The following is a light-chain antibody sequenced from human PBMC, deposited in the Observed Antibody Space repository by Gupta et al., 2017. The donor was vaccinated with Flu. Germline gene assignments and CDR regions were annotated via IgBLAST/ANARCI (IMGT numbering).Light chain of an antibody. J-gene: IGLJ1*01. Sequence: QSALTQPRSVSGSPGQSVAISCTGTSSDAGAYNYVSWYQQPPGKAPKLIIFEVTRRPSGVPERLSCSKSGKTASTTISGLQADEEDYYYYCSYAFSRVFGTGTKLTVL. V-gene: IGLV2-11*01. CDR1: SSDAGAYNY. CDR3: CSYAFSRV. CDR2: EVT.